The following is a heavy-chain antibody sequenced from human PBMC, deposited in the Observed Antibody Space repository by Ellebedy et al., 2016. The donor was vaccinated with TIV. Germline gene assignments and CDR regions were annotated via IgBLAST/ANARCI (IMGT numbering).Heavy chain of an antibody. D-gene: IGHD2-15*01. CDR2: IYYSGNT. CDR3: ARGPTFYYGLDV. J-gene: IGHJ6*02. V-gene: IGHV4-59*12. CDR1: GGSINNYY. Sequence: SETLSLTCIVSGGSINNYYWTWLRQPPGKGLEWIGYIYYSGNTNYNTSLMSRVTLSVDTSKNQFSLRLTSVTAADTAVYYCARGPTFYYGLDVWGHGTTVIVSS.